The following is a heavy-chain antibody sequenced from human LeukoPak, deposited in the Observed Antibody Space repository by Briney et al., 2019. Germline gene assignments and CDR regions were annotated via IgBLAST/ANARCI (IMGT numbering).Heavy chain of an antibody. Sequence: ASVKVSCKASGGTFSSYAISWVRQAPGQGVEWMGRIIPILGIANYAQKFQGRVTITADKSTSTAYMELSSLRSEDTAVYYCAREVGGYRGYALDYWGQGTLVTVSS. CDR2: IIPILGIA. J-gene: IGHJ4*02. CDR3: AREVGGYRGYALDY. CDR1: GGTFSSYA. D-gene: IGHD5-12*01. V-gene: IGHV1-69*04.